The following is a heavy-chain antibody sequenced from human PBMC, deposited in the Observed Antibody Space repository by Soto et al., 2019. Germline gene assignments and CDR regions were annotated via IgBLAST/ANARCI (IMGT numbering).Heavy chain of an antibody. CDR2: ISAAGDP. CDR1: GFTFRNNK. V-gene: IGHV3-13*05. CDR3: ARTDRDFYGLDV. Sequence: EVQLVESGGGLVQPGGSLSLSCEPPGFTFRNNKCPWVRQGTGKGLEWVSGISAAGDPDYADSVEGRFTISRENAQNSFFLQMNSLRVGDTAVYYCARTDRDFYGLDVWGQGTTVIVSS. J-gene: IGHJ6*02.